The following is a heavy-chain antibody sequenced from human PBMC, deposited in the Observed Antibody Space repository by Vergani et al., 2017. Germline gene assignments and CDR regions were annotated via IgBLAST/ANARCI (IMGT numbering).Heavy chain of an antibody. CDR1: GGSFSGYY. Sequence: QVQLQQWGAGLLKPSETLSLTCAVYGGSFSGYYWSWIRQPPGKGLGWIGEINHSGSTNYNPSLKSRVTISVDTSKNQFSLKLSSVTAADTAVYYCARGTVTTEYYYGMDVWGQGTTVTVSS. V-gene: IGHV4-34*01. CDR2: INHSGST. D-gene: IGHD4-17*01. J-gene: IGHJ6*02. CDR3: ARGTVTTEYYYGMDV.